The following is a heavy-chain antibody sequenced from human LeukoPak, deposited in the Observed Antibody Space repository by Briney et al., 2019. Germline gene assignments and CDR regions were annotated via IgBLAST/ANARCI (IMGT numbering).Heavy chain of an antibody. V-gene: IGHV3-53*01. Sequence: PGGSLRLSRAASGFTVSSNYTSWVRQAPGKGLEWVSVIYSGGSTYYADSVKGRFTISRDNSKNTLYLQMNSLRAEDTAVYYCARDPIIAARPGDYWGQGTLVTVSS. CDR3: ARDPIIAARPGDY. J-gene: IGHJ4*02. D-gene: IGHD6-6*01. CDR2: IYSGGST. CDR1: GFTVSSNY.